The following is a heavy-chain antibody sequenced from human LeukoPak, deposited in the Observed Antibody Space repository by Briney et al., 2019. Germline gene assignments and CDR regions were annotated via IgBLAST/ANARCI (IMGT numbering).Heavy chain of an antibody. V-gene: IGHV3-21*04. Sequence: GGSLRLSCAASGFTFSSYSMNWVRQAPGKGLEWVSSISSRSSYIYYADSVKGRFTISRDNAKNSLYLQMNSLRAADTAVYYCAKKTYDSSGLTPHPGTFDIWGQGTMVTVSS. CDR1: GFTFSSYS. CDR3: AKKTYDSSGLTPHPGTFDI. CDR2: ISSRSSYI. D-gene: IGHD3-22*01. J-gene: IGHJ3*02.